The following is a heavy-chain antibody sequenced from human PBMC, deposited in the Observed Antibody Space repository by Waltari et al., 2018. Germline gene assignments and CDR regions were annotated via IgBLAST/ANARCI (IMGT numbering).Heavy chain of an antibody. V-gene: IGHV3-7*03. CDR3: SRSLDA. J-gene: IGHJ6*02. Sequence: EVRLVESGGGLVQPGGSLRLSCAASGFTFSNAWMDWVRQAPGKGLEWVANIKPDGSERYSVDSVKGRFTISRDNAKNSVYLQMNSLRAEDTAVYYCSRSLDAWGQGTTVTVSS. CDR2: IKPDGSER. CDR1: GFTFSNAW.